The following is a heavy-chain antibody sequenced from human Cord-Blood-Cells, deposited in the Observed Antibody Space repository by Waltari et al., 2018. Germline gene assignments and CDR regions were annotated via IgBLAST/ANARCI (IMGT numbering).Heavy chain of an antibody. CDR3: ARAEITMIVVDYYYGMDV. V-gene: IGHV1-3*01. J-gene: IGHJ6*02. D-gene: IGHD3-22*01. CDR2: INAGNGNT. Sequence: QVQLVQSGAEVKKPGASVKVSCKASGYTFTSYPMHWVRQAPGQRLEWMGWINAGNGNTKYSQKFQGRVTITRDTSASTAYMELSSLRSEDTAVYYCARAEITMIVVDYYYGMDVWGQGTTVTVSS. CDR1: GYTFTSYP.